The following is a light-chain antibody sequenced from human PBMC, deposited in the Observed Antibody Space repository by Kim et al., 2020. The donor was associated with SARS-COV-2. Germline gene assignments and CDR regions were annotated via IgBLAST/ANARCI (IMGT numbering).Light chain of an antibody. J-gene: IGKJ4*01. CDR1: QSISSW. CDR3: QQYKIFGLS. CDR2: DAS. V-gene: IGKV1-5*01. Sequence: DIQMTQSPSTLSASVGDRVTITCRASQSISSWLAWYQQKPGKAPKLLIYDASSLESGVPSRFSGSGSGTEFTLTIISLQPDDFATYYCQQYKIFGLSCGGGTKVYIK.